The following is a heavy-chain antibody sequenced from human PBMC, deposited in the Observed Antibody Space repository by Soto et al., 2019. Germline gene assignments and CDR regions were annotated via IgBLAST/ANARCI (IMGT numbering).Heavy chain of an antibody. CDR1: GGTFSSYA. CDR2: IIPIFGTA. Sequence: QVQLVQSGAEVKKPGSSVKVSCKASGGTFSSYAISWVRQAPGQGLEWMGGIIPIFGTANYGQKFQGRVTINAVKSTEPAYMELSNLRSEDPGVFYCGKGGGYYYDSRYWGQGTLVTVSS. V-gene: IGHV1-69*06. CDR3: GKGGGYYYDSRY. J-gene: IGHJ4*02. D-gene: IGHD3-22*01.